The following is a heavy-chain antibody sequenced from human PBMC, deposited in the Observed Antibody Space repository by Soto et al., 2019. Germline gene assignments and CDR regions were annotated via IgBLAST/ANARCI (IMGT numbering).Heavy chain of an antibody. CDR3: ARDWGIAAAGSDYYYGMDV. V-gene: IGHV1-3*01. Sequence: QVQLVQSGAEVKKPGASVKVSCKASGYTFTSYAMYWVRQAPGQRLEWMGWINAGNGNTKYSQKFHGRVTITRDTSASTAYMELSSLRSEDTAVYYCARDWGIAAAGSDYYYGMDVWGQGTTVTVSS. CDR2: INAGNGNT. CDR1: GYTFTSYA. D-gene: IGHD6-13*01. J-gene: IGHJ6*02.